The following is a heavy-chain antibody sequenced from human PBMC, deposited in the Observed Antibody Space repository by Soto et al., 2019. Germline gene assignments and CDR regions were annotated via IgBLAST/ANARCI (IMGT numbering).Heavy chain of an antibody. D-gene: IGHD3-16*01. CDR3: ARRYGGNFDY. V-gene: IGHV4-59*01. J-gene: IGHJ4*02. CDR1: GGSISSYY. CDR2: IYYSGST. Sequence: SETLSLTCTVSGGSISSYYWSWIRQPPGKGLEWIGYIYYSGSTNYNPSLKSRVTISVDTSKNQFFLKLSSVTAADTAVYYCARRYGGNFDYWGQGTLVTVSS.